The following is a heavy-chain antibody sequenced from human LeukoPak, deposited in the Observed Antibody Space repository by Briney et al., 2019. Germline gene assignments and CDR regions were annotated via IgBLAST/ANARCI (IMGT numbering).Heavy chain of an antibody. CDR1: GYTFTGYY. CDR3: AKDGRDYGDYTGAFDI. J-gene: IGHJ3*02. V-gene: IGHV3-30*18. Sequence: SCKASGYTFTGYYMHWVRQAPGKGLEWVAVISYDGSNKYYADSVKGRFTISRDNSKNTLYLQMNSLRAEDTAVYYCAKDGRDYGDYTGAFDIWGQGTMVTVSS. D-gene: IGHD4-17*01. CDR2: ISYDGSNK.